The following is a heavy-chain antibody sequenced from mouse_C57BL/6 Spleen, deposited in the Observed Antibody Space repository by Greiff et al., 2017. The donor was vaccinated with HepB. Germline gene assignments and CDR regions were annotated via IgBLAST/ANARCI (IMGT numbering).Heavy chain of an antibody. Sequence: EVKVVESGGGLVKPRGSLKLSCAASGFTFSDYGMHWVRQAPEKGLEWVAYISSGSSTIYYADTVKGRFTISRDNAKNTLFLQMTSLRSEDTAMYYCARGRSGRGYAMDYWGQGTSVTVSS. V-gene: IGHV5-17*01. J-gene: IGHJ4*01. CDR3: ARGRSGRGYAMDY. CDR1: GFTFSDYG. CDR2: ISSGSSTI. D-gene: IGHD3-2*02.